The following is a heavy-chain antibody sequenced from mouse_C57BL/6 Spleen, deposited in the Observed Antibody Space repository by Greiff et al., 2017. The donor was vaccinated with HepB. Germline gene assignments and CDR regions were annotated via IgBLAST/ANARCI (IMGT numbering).Heavy chain of an antibody. CDR2: IWRGGST. CDR3: ADLNYGSNHWYFDV. J-gene: IGHJ1*03. Sequence: VQLQQSGPGLVQPSQSLSITCTVSGFSFTSYGVHWVRQSPGKGLEWLGVIWRGGSTDYNAAFMSSLSITKDNSKSQVFFKMNSLQADDTAIYYSADLNYGSNHWYFDVWGTGTTVTVSS. CDR1: GFSFTSYG. D-gene: IGHD1-1*01. V-gene: IGHV2-5*01.